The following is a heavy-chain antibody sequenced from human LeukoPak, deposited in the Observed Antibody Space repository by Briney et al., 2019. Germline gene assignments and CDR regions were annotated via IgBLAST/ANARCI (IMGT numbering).Heavy chain of an antibody. CDR3: ARAPKQWLVQGAFDI. V-gene: IGHV4-34*01. Sequence: PSETLSLTCAVYGGSFSGYYWGWIRQPPGKGLEWIGSIYYSGSTYYNPSLKSRVTISVDTSKNQFSLKLSSVTAADTAVYYCARAPKQWLVQGAFDIWGQGTMVTVSS. CDR2: IYYSGST. D-gene: IGHD6-19*01. J-gene: IGHJ3*02. CDR1: GGSFSGYY.